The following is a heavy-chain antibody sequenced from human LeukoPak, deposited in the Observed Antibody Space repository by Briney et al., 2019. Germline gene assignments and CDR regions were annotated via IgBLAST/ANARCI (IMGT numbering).Heavy chain of an antibody. J-gene: IGHJ5*02. CDR1: GASISSESYY. CDR3: ARVMAVNPDWFDP. CDR2: IYNTGST. Sequence: SQTLSLTCTVSGASISSESYYWTWIRQPAGKGLEWIGRIYNTGSTKYNPSLKSRVIISIDTSKNQFSLKLNSVTAADTAVYYCARVMAVNPDWFDPWGQGTLVTVSS. D-gene: IGHD5-24*01. V-gene: IGHV4-61*02.